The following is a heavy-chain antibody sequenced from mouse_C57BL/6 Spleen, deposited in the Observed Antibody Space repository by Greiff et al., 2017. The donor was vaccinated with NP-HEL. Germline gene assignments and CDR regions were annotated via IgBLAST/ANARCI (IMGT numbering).Heavy chain of an antibody. D-gene: IGHD1-1*01. CDR3: ARLGYGSSYWYFDV. Sequence: VHVKQSGPVLVKPGPSVKISCKASGFTFTDYYMHWVKQSHGKSLEWIGLVYPYNGGTSYNQKFKGKATLTVDTSSITAYMELNSLTSEDSAVYYCARLGYGSSYWYFDVWGTGTTVTVSS. CDR1: GFTFTDYY. J-gene: IGHJ1*03. CDR2: VYPYNGGT. V-gene: IGHV1-36*01.